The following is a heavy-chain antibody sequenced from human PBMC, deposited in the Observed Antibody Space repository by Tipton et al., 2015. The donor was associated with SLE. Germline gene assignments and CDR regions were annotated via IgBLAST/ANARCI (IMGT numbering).Heavy chain of an antibody. CDR3: AREPVCYYYYMDV. CDR2: ISYGGGT. CDR1: GGSISSYY. V-gene: IGHV4-59*12. J-gene: IGHJ6*03. Sequence: TLSLTCTVSGGSISSYYWSWIRQPPGKGLEWIGYISYGGGTNYNPSLKSRVTISVDTAKNQFSLKLTSVTSADTAVYYCAREPVCYYYYMDVWGKGTTVTVSS.